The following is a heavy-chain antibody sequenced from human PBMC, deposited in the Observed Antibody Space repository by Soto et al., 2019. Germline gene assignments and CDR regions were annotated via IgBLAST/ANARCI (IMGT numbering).Heavy chain of an antibody. Sequence: GGSLRLSCAASGFTFSSYAMHWVRQAPGKGLEWVAVISYDGSNKYYADSVKGRFTISRDNSKNTLYLQMNSLRAEDTAVYYCAREGQWLELDYWGQGPRVTV. V-gene: IGHV3-30-3*01. D-gene: IGHD6-19*01. CDR1: GFTFSSYA. CDR2: ISYDGSNK. CDR3: AREGQWLELDY. J-gene: IGHJ4*02.